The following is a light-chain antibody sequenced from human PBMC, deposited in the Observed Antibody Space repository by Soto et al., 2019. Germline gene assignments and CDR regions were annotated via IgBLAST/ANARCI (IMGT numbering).Light chain of an antibody. Sequence: DIQMTQSPSSLSASVGDRVTITCRASQSISSYLNWYQKKPGKAPTLLNYAASSLQSGVPSRFSGSGSGTDFTLTISSLQPDDFATYYCQQSYSTPTFGQGTRLEIK. J-gene: IGKJ5*01. CDR2: AAS. CDR1: QSISSY. V-gene: IGKV1-39*01. CDR3: QQSYSTPT.